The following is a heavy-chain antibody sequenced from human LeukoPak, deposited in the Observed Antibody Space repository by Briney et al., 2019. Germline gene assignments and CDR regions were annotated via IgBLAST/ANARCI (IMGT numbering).Heavy chain of an antibody. Sequence: GGSLRLSCAASGFTFSIYAMSWVRQAPGKGLEWVSAISGSGGSAYYADSVKGRFTISRDNSKNTLYLQMNSLRAEDTAVYYCANLMATHYYFDYWGQGTLVTVSS. CDR3: ANLMATHYYFDY. V-gene: IGHV3-23*01. CDR1: GFTFSIYA. J-gene: IGHJ4*02. CDR2: ISGSGGSA. D-gene: IGHD5-24*01.